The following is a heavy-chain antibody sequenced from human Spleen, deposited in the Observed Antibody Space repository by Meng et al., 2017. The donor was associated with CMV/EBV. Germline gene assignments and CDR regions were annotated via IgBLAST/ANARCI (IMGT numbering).Heavy chain of an antibody. CDR2: ISSSGSTI. J-gene: IGHJ6*02. Sequence: GESLKISCAASGFTFSDYSMSWIRQAPGKGLEWISYISSSGSTIYYADSVKGRFTISRDNAKNSLYLQMNSLGAEDMAVYYCARDHARFCTRSSYYSGYYYYVMDVWGQGTTVTVSS. V-gene: IGHV3-11*01. CDR1: GFTFSDYS. D-gene: IGHD2-8*01. CDR3: ARDHARFCTRSSYYSGYYYYVMDV.